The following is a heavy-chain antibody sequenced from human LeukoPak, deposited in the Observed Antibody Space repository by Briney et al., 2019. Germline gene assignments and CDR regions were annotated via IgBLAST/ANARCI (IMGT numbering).Heavy chain of an antibody. D-gene: IGHD6-13*01. CDR3: AKDSLYSSSWYFDY. V-gene: IGHV3-9*01. CDR1: GFTFDDYA. J-gene: IGHJ4*02. CDR2: ISWNSGSI. Sequence: GGSLRLSCAASGFTFDDYAMHWVRQAPGKGLEWVSGISWNSGSIGYADSVKGRFTISRDNAKNSLYLQMNSLRAEDTALYYRAKDSLYSSSWYFDYWGQGTLVTVSS.